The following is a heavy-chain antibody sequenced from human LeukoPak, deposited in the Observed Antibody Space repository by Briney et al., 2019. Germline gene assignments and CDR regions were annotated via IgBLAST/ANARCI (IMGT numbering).Heavy chain of an antibody. CDR2: ISYSGST. CDR3: ASLPRGVEVITGFDY. CDR1: GDSISSGDYY. V-gene: IGHV4-31*03. D-gene: IGHD3-16*01. Sequence: SQALSLTCTVSGDSISSGDYYWTWIRQQPGKGLEWLGYISYSGSTYYSPSLKSRVTISADASKNQFSLRLSSVTAADTAVYYCASLPRGVEVITGFDYWGQGALVTVSS. J-gene: IGHJ4*02.